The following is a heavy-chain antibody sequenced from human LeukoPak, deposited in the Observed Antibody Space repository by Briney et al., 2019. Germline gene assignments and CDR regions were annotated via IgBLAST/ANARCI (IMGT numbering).Heavy chain of an antibody. Sequence: GGSLRLSCAGSGFIFSSYWMSWVRQAPGEGLEWVANIKKDGSEKYYVDSVKGRFTISRDNAKKSLYLQMNSLRAEDTAVYYCARHLSGITGYTYGRGIDYWGQGTVLTVSS. D-gene: IGHD5-18*01. CDR3: ARHLSGITGYTYGRGIDY. CDR2: IKKDGSEK. CDR1: GFIFSSYW. V-gene: IGHV3-7*01. J-gene: IGHJ4*02.